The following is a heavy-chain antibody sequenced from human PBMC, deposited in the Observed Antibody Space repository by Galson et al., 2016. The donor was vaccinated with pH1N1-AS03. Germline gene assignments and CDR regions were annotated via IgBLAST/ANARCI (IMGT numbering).Heavy chain of an antibody. Sequence: SLRLSCAASGFMFTHYSMHWVRQAPGKGLEWVAVMSYEGTTTYYADSVKGRFTISRDNSKNTLYPQMNSLRTEDTAMYYCAREEGGFGSNWLQTDAFDIWGQGTMVTVSS. CDR1: GFMFTHYS. D-gene: IGHD6-13*01. CDR2: MSYEGTTT. CDR3: AREEGGFGSNWLQTDAFDI. J-gene: IGHJ3*02. V-gene: IGHV3-30-3*01.